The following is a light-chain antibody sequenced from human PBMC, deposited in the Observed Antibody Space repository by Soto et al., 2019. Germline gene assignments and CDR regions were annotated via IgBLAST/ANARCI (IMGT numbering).Light chain of an antibody. V-gene: IGLV1-44*01. Sequence: QSVLTQPPSASGTPGQRVTISCSGSNYNIGSNTVNWYQQLPGAAPRLLIYGNNHRPSGAPDRFSGSKSGTSASLAISGLQSEDEADYFCAAWEDSLNGWVFVGGTQLTVL. J-gene: IGLJ7*01. CDR1: NYNIGSNT. CDR3: AAWEDSLNGWV. CDR2: GNN.